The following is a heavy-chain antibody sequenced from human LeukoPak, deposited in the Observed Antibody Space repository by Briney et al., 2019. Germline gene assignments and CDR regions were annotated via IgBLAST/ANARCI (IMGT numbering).Heavy chain of an antibody. D-gene: IGHD3-22*01. CDR2: IYYSGST. V-gene: IGHV4-59*01. J-gene: IGHJ4*02. CDR3: ARSSESYDSSGYYSYYFDY. CDR1: GGSISNYY. Sequence: SETLSLTCTVSGGSISNYYWSWIRQPPGKELEWIGYIYYSGSTNYNPSLKSRVTISVDTSKNQFSLKLSSVTAADTAVYYCARSSESYDSSGYYSYYFDYWGQGTLVTVSS.